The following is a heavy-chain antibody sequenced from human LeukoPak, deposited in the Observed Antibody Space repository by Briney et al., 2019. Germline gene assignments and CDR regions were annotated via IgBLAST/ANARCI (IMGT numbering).Heavy chain of an antibody. CDR1: GFTFSTYW. Sequence: GSLRLSCAASGFTFSTYWMSWVRQAPGKGLEWVANIKEDGSKKNYVDSVKGRFTISRDNAKNSLFLEMNSLRAEDTAVYHCASWGPWNYFDYWGQGTLVTVSS. CDR2: IKEDGSKK. J-gene: IGHJ4*02. D-gene: IGHD7-27*01. V-gene: IGHV3-7*01. CDR3: ASWGPWNYFDY.